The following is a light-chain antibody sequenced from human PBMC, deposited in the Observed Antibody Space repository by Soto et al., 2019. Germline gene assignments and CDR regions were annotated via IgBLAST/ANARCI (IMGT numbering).Light chain of an antibody. CDR3: QQYKSYSPRT. CDR2: DAS. Sequence: DIQMTQSPSSLSASVGDRVTITCRASQSISSWLAWYQQKPGKAPKLLIYDASSLESGVPSRFSGSGFGTEFTLTIRRLQPDDLATYYCQQYKSYSPRTFGQGTTVDIK. V-gene: IGKV1-5*01. J-gene: IGKJ1*01. CDR1: QSISSW.